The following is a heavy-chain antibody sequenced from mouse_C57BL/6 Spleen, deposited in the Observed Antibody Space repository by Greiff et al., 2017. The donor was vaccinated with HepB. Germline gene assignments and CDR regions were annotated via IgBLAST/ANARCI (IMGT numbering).Heavy chain of an antibody. V-gene: IGHV1-85*01. J-gene: IGHJ2*01. D-gene: IGHD1-1*01. CDR3: ARGSSYYFDY. CDR2: IYPGDGSN. Sequence: QVQLQQSGPELVKPGASVKLSCKASGYTLTSYDINWVKQRPGQGLEWIGWIYPGDGSNKYNEKFKGKATLTVYTSSSTAYMELHSLTSEDSAVYFCARGSSYYFDYWGQGTTLTVSS. CDR1: GYTLTSYD.